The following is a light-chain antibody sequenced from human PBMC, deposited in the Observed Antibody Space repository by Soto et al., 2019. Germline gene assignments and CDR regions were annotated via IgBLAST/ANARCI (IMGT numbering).Light chain of an antibody. J-gene: IGLJ2*01. Sequence: QSALTQPPSASGSPGQSVTISCIGTSSDVGGYNYVSWYQQHPGKAPKLMIYEVSKRPSGVPDRFSGSKSGNTASLTVSGLQAEDGGDYYCSSYAASNNLGVFGGGTQLPVL. CDR2: EVS. CDR1: SSDVGGYNY. V-gene: IGLV2-8*01. CDR3: SSYAASNNLGV.